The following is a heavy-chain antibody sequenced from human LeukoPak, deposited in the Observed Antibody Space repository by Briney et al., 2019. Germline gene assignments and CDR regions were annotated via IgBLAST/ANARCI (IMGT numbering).Heavy chain of an antibody. Sequence: SETLSLTCAVYGGSFSGYYWSWIRQPPGKGLKWIGEINHSGSTNYNPSLKSRVTISVDTSKNQFSLKLSSVTAADTAVYYCARPRGYSYYYYMDVWGKGTTVTVSS. J-gene: IGHJ6*03. V-gene: IGHV4-34*01. CDR2: INHSGST. CDR3: ARPRGYSYYYYMDV. CDR1: GGSFSGYY. D-gene: IGHD5-18*01.